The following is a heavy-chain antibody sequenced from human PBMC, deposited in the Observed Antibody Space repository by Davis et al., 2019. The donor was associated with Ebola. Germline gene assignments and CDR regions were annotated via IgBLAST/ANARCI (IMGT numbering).Heavy chain of an antibody. D-gene: IGHD2/OR15-2a*01. CDR1: GLILNTNY. V-gene: IGHV3-53*01. Sequence: PGGSLRLSCAASGLILNTNYMSWVRQAPEKGLDWVSVIYSGGETYYADSVNGRFTISRDDSKNTLYLQMNNLRAEDTAVYYCARGFRDGMDFWGQGTTVTVSS. CDR3: ARGFRDGMDF. J-gene: IGHJ6*02. CDR2: IYSGGET.